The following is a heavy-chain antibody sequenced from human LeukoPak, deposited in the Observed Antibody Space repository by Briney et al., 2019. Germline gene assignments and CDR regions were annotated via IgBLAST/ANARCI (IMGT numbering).Heavy chain of an antibody. J-gene: IGHJ4*02. CDR1: GFTFSNYA. CDR2: ISGSGGST. D-gene: IGHD3-10*01. Sequence: GGSLRPSCAASGFTFSNYAMGWVRQAPGTGLQWVSAISGSGGSTYYADSVKGRFTISRDNSKNTLFLQMNSLRAEDTAVYYCAKGGMVRGEYDYWGQGTLVTVSS. V-gene: IGHV3-23*01. CDR3: AKGGMVRGEYDY.